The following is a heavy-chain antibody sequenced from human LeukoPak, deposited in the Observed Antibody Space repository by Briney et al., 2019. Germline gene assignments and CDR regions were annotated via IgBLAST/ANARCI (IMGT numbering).Heavy chain of an antibody. D-gene: IGHD2/OR15-2a*01. CDR3: ARDSTKEYTSMAVYLDY. CDR1: GYTFTCYY. Sequence: ASVKVSCKASGYTFTCYYMHWVRQAPGQGLEWMGIINPSGGSTSYAQKFQGRATMTRDTSTSTVYMELSSLRSEDTAVYYCARDSTKEYTSMAVYLDYWGQGTLVTVSS. CDR2: INPSGGST. J-gene: IGHJ4*02. V-gene: IGHV1-46*01.